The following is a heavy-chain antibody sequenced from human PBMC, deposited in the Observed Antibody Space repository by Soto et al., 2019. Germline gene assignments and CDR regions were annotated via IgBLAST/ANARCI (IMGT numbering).Heavy chain of an antibody. CDR2: ISSSSSYI. Sequence: GSLRLSCAASGFTFSSYSMNWVRQAPGKGLEWVSSISSSSSYIYYADSVKGRFTISRDNAKNSLYLQMNSLRAEDTAVYYCARDAGAYSSASPIYYYYYGMDVWGQGTTVTVSS. CDR3: ARDAGAYSSASPIYYYYYGMDV. CDR1: GFTFSSYS. J-gene: IGHJ6*01. D-gene: IGHD6-6*01. V-gene: IGHV3-21*01.